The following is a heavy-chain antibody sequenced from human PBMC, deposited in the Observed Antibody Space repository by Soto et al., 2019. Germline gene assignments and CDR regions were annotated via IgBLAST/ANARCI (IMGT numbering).Heavy chain of an antibody. D-gene: IGHD5-18*01. V-gene: IGHV4-61*01. Sequence: SETLSLTCTVSGGSVSSGSYYWSWIRQPPGKGLEWIGYIYYSGSTNYDPPLKSRVTISVDTSKNQFSLKLSSVTAADTAVYYCARNSWSGYSYGVDYWGQGTLVTVSS. CDR1: GGSVSSGSYY. CDR2: IYYSGST. CDR3: ARNSWSGYSYGVDY. J-gene: IGHJ4*02.